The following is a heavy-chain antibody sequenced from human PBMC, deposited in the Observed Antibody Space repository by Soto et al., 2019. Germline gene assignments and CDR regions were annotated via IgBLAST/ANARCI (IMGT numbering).Heavy chain of an antibody. D-gene: IGHD1-26*01. Sequence: SETLSLTCAVSGASISSSNWWSWVRQPPGKGLEWIGEIYHSGSTSYNPSLKSRVTMSVDKSKNHFSLNLSSVTAADTAVYYCARESGLGRPTPILYSGTPRRYFDYWGQGTLVTVSS. V-gene: IGHV4-4*02. CDR1: GASISSSNW. CDR3: ARESGLGRPTPILYSGTPRRYFDY. CDR2: IYHSGST. J-gene: IGHJ4*02.